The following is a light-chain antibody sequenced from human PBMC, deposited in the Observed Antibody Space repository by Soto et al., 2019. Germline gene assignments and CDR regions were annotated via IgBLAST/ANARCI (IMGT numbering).Light chain of an antibody. CDR3: QHYNSYSEA. J-gene: IGKJ1*01. Sequence: EIVLTQSPATLSLSPGDRATLSCGASQSVSSSYLAWFQQKPGQAPRLLIYGASNRATGVPARISGSGSGTEFTLTISSLQPDDFATYYCQHYNSYSEAFGQGTKVDIK. CDR1: QSVSSSY. CDR2: GAS. V-gene: IGKV3-20*01.